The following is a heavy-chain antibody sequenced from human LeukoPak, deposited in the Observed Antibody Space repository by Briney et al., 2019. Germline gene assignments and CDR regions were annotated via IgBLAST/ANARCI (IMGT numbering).Heavy chain of an antibody. D-gene: IGHD3-22*01. V-gene: IGHV4-4*02. CDR1: GGSISSSNW. J-gene: IGHJ3*02. Sequence: SETLSLTCAVSGGSISSSNWWSWVRQPPGKGLEWIGEIYHSGSTNYNPSLKSRVTISVDKSKNQFSLKLSSVTAADTAVYYCARDKPYDSSGFAFDIWGQGTMVTVSS. CDR2: IYHSGST. CDR3: ARDKPYDSSGFAFDI.